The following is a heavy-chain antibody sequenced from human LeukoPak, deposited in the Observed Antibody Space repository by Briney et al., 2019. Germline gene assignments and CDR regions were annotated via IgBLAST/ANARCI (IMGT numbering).Heavy chain of an antibody. CDR3: AKPLLSSGSMPSY. J-gene: IGHJ4*02. Sequence: PGGSLRLSCAASGFTFSSYGMHWVRQAPAKGLEWVAFIRYDGSNKYYADSVKGRFTISRDNSKNTLYLQMNSLRAEDTAVYYCAKPLLSSGSMPSYWGQGTLVTVSS. CDR2: IRYDGSNK. CDR1: GFTFSSYG. D-gene: IGHD3-10*01. V-gene: IGHV3-30*02.